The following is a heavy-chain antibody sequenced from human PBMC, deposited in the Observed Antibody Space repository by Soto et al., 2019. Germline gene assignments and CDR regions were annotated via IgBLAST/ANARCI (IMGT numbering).Heavy chain of an antibody. D-gene: IGHD5-18*01. Sequence: EVQVVESGGGLVQPGGSLRLSCAASGFIFSNYWMHWVRQAPGKGLVWVSRINSGGTNKTYADSVKGRFTISRDNAESTLYLQMSSLRDEDTAVYYCVGGPKFSYGAFDYWGQGTLVTVSS. CDR2: INSGGTNK. J-gene: IGHJ4*02. V-gene: IGHV3-74*01. CDR1: GFIFSNYW. CDR3: VGGPKFSYGAFDY.